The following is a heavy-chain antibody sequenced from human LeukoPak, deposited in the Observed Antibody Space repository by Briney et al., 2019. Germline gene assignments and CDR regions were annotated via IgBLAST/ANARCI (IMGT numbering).Heavy chain of an antibody. CDR3: ARASNYDFWSGYRYYYYGMDV. V-gene: IGHV1-18*01. CDR1: GYTFTSYG. CDR2: ISAYNGNT. Sequence: ASVKVSCKASGYTFTSYGISWVRQAPGQGLKWMGWISAYNGNTNYAQKLQGRVTMTTDTSTSTAYMELRSLRSDDTAVYYCARASNYDFWSGYRYYYYGMDVWGQGTTVTVSS. J-gene: IGHJ6*02. D-gene: IGHD3-3*01.